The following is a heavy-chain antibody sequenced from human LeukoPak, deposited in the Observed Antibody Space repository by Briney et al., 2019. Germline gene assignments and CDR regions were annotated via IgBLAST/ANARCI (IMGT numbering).Heavy chain of an antibody. CDR2: INHSGST. J-gene: IGHJ6*03. CDR1: GGSISSSSYY. CDR3: ARGHHCSSTSCYAHYYYYMDV. D-gene: IGHD2-2*01. Sequence: SETLSLTCTVSGGSISSSSYYWGWIRQPPGKGLEWIGEINHSGSTNYNPSLKSRVTISVDTSKNQFSLKLSSVTAADTAVYYCARGHHCSSTSCYAHYYYYMDVWGKGTTVTVSS. V-gene: IGHV4-39*07.